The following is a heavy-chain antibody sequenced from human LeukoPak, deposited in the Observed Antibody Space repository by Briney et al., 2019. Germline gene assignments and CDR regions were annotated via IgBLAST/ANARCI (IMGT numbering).Heavy chain of an antibody. Sequence: ASVKVSCKASGYTFTGYYMHWVRQAPGQGLEWMGWINPNSGGTNYAQKFQGRVTMTRDTSISTAYMELSRLRSDDTAVYYCARRGTGTRRNWFDPWGQGTLATVSS. CDR2: INPNSGGT. D-gene: IGHD1-7*01. CDR1: GYTFTGYY. V-gene: IGHV1-2*02. CDR3: ARRGTGTRRNWFDP. J-gene: IGHJ5*02.